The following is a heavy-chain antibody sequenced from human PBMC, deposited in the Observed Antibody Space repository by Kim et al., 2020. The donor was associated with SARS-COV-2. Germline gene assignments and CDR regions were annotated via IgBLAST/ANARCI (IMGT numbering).Heavy chain of an antibody. J-gene: IGHJ4*02. CDR3: ARLRVHGKGGFDY. Sequence: YNPSSRGRVTISVDTSMNRFTLKLSAVTAADTAVYYCARLRVHGKGGFDYWGQGTLVTVSS. D-gene: IGHD3-16*01. V-gene: IGHV4-34*13.